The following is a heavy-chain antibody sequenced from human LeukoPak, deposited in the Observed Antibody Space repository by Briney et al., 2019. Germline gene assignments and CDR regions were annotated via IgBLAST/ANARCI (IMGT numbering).Heavy chain of an antibody. V-gene: IGHV4-59*11. CDR2: VSYTGRT. D-gene: IGHD3-22*01. CDR3: ARLLDNDISGDSDTFDV. CDR1: RGSPRGHY. Sequence: LETLSLTCTLSRGSPRGHYWSWIRQPPRKRQEWIGYVSYTGRTKYNPSLQSRVTISIDTSKSQFSLKLTSVTSADTAVYSCARLLDNDISGDSDTFDVWGQGTTVIVSS. J-gene: IGHJ3*01.